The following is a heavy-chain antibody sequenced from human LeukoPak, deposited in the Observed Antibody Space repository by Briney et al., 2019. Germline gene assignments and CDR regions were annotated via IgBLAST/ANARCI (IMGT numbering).Heavy chain of an antibody. D-gene: IGHD6-6*01. V-gene: IGHV4-61*02. CDR2: IYTSGST. Sequence: KPSQTLSLTCTVSGGSISSGSYYWSWIRQPAGKGLEWIGRIYTSGSTNYNPSLKSRVTISVDTSKNQFSLKLSSVTAADTAVYYCARDSWGIAARLDYYYYYMDVWGKGTTVTASS. CDR3: ARDSWGIAARLDYYYYYMDV. CDR1: GGSISSGSYY. J-gene: IGHJ6*03.